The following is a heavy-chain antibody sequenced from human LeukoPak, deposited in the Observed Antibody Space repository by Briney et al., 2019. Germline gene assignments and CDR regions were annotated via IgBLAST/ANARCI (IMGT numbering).Heavy chain of an antibody. Sequence: SETLSLTCTVSGGSISSYYWSWIRQPPGKGLEWIGYIYYSGSTDYNPSLKSRVTISVDTSKNQFSLKLSSVTAADTAVYYCARARDGYSYGYLGYWGRGTLVTVSS. CDR2: IYYSGST. D-gene: IGHD5-18*01. V-gene: IGHV4-59*01. CDR3: ARARDGYSYGYLGY. J-gene: IGHJ4*02. CDR1: GGSISSYY.